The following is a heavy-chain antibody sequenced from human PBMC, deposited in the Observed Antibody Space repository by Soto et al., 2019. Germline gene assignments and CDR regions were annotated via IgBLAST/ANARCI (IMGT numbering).Heavy chain of an antibody. V-gene: IGHV1-69*13. CDR2: IIPIFGTA. J-gene: IGHJ4*02. D-gene: IGHD5-18*01. CDR1: GGTFSSYA. CDR3: ARVNRGYSYGNFDY. Sequence: SGKVSCKASGGTFSSYAISWVRQAPGQGLEWMGGIIPIFGTANYAQKFQGRVTITADESTSTAYMELSSLRSEDTAVYYCARVNRGYSYGNFDYWGQGTLVTVS.